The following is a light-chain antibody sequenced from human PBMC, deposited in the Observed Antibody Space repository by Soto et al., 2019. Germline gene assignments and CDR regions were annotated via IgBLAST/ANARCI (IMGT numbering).Light chain of an antibody. CDR1: QSISSY. CDR2: DAS. V-gene: IGKV1-39*01. CDR3: QQSYSIPWT. J-gene: IGKJ1*01. Sequence: IQMTQSLSSLSASVGDRVTITCRASQSISSYLNWYQQKPGKAPKLLIYDASSLQRGVPSRFSGSGSGTDFTLNLSSLQPEDFETYYCQQSYSIPWTFGQGTQVDIK.